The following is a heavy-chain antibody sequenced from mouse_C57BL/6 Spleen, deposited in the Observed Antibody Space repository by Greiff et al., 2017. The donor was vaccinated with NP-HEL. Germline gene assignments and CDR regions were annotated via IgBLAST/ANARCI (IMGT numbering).Heavy chain of an antibody. CDR2: FYPGSGSI. V-gene: IGHV1-62-2*01. D-gene: IGHD1-1*01. J-gene: IGHJ1*03. Sequence: VQGVESGAELVKPGASVKLSCKASGYTFTEYTIHWVKQRSGQGLEWIGWFYPGSGSIKYNEKFKDKATLTADKSSSTVYMELSRLTSEDSAVYFCARHEDQVITTVVARYFDVWGTGTTVTVSS. CDR3: ARHEDQVITTVVARYFDV. CDR1: GYTFTEYT.